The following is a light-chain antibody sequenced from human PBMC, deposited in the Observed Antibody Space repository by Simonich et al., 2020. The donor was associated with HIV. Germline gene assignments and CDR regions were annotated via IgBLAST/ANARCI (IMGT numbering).Light chain of an antibody. J-gene: IGLJ3*02. Sequence: QSVLTQPPSASGTPGPRVPISCSGSRSTIGNNYVTWYRQVPGPAPKVLIFGNSNRPSGVPDRFSGSKSDTSASLAITGLRAEDEADYYCQSYDNSLSAWVFGGGTKLTVL. CDR1: RSTIGNNY. CDR3: QSYDNSLSAWV. V-gene: IGLV1-47*02. CDR2: GNS.